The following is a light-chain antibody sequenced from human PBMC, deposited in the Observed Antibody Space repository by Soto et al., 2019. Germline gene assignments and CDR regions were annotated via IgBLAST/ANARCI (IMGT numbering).Light chain of an antibody. Sequence: QSALTQPASVSGSPGQAITSSCAGTMRDVGAYNLVSWYQQHPGRAPQLIIYEVRNRPSGISFRFSGSKSGNTASLTSSGLQAEDEADYYCSSYTSKSSLIFGGGTKVTVL. J-gene: IGLJ2*01. CDR1: MRDVGAYNL. CDR2: EVR. CDR3: SSYTSKSSLI. V-gene: IGLV2-14*01.